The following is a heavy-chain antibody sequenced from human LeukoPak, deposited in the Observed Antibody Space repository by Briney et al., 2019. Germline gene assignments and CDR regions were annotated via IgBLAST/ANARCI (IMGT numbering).Heavy chain of an antibody. V-gene: IGHV3-20*04. CDR3: AREKSRYYDSSGYPFDY. CDR2: INWNGGST. J-gene: IGHJ4*02. CDR1: GFTFSSYS. D-gene: IGHD3-22*01. Sequence: GGSLRLSCAASGFTFSSYSMNWVRQAPGKGLEWVSGINWNGGSTGYADSVKGRFTISRDNAKNSLYLQMNSLRAEDTALYYCAREKSRYYDSSGYPFDYWGQGTLVTVSS.